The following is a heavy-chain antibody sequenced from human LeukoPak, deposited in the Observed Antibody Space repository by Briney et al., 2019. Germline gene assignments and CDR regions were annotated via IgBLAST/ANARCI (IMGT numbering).Heavy chain of an antibody. V-gene: IGHV1-8*01. CDR3: ASVSAHYYYYGMDV. D-gene: IGHD2/OR15-2a*01. Sequence: ASVKVSCKASGYTFTSYDINWVRQATGQGLEWMGWMNPNSGNTGYAQKFQGRVTMTRNTSISTAYMELSSLRSEDPAVYYCASVSAHYYYYGMDVWGQGTTVTVSS. J-gene: IGHJ6*02. CDR2: MNPNSGNT. CDR1: GYTFTSYD.